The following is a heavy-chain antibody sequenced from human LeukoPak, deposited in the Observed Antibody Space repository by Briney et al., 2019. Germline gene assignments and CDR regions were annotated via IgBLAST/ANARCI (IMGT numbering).Heavy chain of an antibody. CDR2: IRYDGSNK. Sequence: GGSLGLSCAASGFIFSNYGMHWVRQTPGKGLEWVAFIRYDGSNKYHGDSVKGRFTISRDNSKNTLYLQMNSLRAEDTAVYYCAKDRGSSSGFDYWGQGTLVTVSS. V-gene: IGHV3-30*02. D-gene: IGHD6-6*01. CDR3: AKDRGSSSGFDY. J-gene: IGHJ4*02. CDR1: GFIFSNYG.